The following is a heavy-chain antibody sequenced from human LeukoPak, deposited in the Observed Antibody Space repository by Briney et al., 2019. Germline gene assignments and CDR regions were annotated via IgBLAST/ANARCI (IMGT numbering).Heavy chain of an antibody. J-gene: IGHJ3*02. Sequence: SETLSLTCTVSGGSISSYYWSWIRQPPGKGLEWIGYIYYSGSTNYNPSLKSRVTISVDMSKNQFSLKLSSVTAADTAVYYCARVSDYDILTGYWGAFDIWGQGTMVTVSS. CDR2: IYYSGST. V-gene: IGHV4-59*01. CDR1: GGSISSYY. D-gene: IGHD3-9*01. CDR3: ARVSDYDILTGYWGAFDI.